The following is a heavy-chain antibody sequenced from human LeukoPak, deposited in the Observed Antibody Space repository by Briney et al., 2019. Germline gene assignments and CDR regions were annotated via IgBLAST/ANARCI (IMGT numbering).Heavy chain of an antibody. J-gene: IGHJ6*03. D-gene: IGHD3-10*01. CDR2: IIQDESER. V-gene: IGHV3-7*01. CDR3: ARLSAYYYGSYFYYSMDV. CDR1: GFSFSSYW. Sequence: GALILSFEGSGFSFSSYWMTWVRPLPGKGPEWGGTIIQDESERYFADSVKGRFTISRDNAKKSVYLHMSSLRAEDTALYYCARLSAYYYGSYFYYSMDVWGKGTTVTVS.